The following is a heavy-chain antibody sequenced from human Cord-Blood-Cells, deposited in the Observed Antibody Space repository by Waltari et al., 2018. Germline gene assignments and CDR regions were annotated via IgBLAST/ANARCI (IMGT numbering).Heavy chain of an antibody. CDR1: EYSFTSYW. CDR2: IYPGDSDT. CDR3: ARHGPTTELGMVY. V-gene: IGHV5-51*01. Sequence: EVQLVQSGAAVKKPGESLKISCKGSEYSFTSYWIARVRQMPGKGLEWMGIIYPGDSDTRYSPSFQGQVTISADKSISTAYLQWSSLKASDTAMYYCARHGPTTELGMVYWGQGTLVTVSS. D-gene: IGHD7-27*01. J-gene: IGHJ4*02.